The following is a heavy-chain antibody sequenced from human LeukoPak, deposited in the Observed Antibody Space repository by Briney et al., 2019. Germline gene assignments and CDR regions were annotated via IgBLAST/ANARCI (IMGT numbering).Heavy chain of an antibody. V-gene: IGHV3-23*01. CDR3: AKEGSGHYYYGMDV. CDR1: GFTFSSYA. J-gene: IGHJ6*02. Sequence: GGSLRLSCAASGFTFSSYAMSWVRRAPGKGLEWVSGVSGSGYSTYYADSVKGRFTISRDNSKRTLYLQMNSLGVEDTAVYYCAKEGSGHYYYGMDVWGQGTTVTVSS. CDR2: VSGSGYST. D-gene: IGHD6-25*01.